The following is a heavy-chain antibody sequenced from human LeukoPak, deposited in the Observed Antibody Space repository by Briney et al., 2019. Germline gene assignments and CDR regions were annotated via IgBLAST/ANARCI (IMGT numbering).Heavy chain of an antibody. CDR3: ANSPYVGDHGGPSA. D-gene: IGHD4-23*01. CDR2: IGVSGTDT. CDR1: GFTFSTYA. J-gene: IGHJ5*02. V-gene: IGHV3-23*01. Sequence: GGSLRLSCAASGFTFSTYALSWVRQAPGEGPEWVSAIGVSGTDTYYADSVKGRFTISRDNSGDRLYLQMHSLRAEDTAIYYCANSPYVGDHGGPSAWGQGALVTVSS.